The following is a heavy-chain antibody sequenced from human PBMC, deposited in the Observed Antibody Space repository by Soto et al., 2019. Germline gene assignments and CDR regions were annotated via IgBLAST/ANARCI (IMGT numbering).Heavy chain of an antibody. CDR1: GGSISSGDYY. D-gene: IGHD6-13*01. CDR3: ARVGIAAAGTGNWYFDL. Sequence: SETLSLTCTVSGGSISSGDYYWSWIRQPPGKGLEWIGYIYYSGSTYYNPSLKSRVTISVDTSKNQFSLKLSSVTAADTAVYYCARVGIAAAGTGNWYFDLWGRGTLVTVSS. V-gene: IGHV4-30-4*01. J-gene: IGHJ2*01. CDR2: IYYSGST.